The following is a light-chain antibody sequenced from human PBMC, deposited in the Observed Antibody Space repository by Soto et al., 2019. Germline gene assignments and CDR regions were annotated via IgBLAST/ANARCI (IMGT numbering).Light chain of an antibody. J-gene: IGKJ2*01. CDR2: WAS. CDR1: QNVLYSSNNKNY. CDR3: QQYYTTPSS. Sequence: DIVMTQSPDSLAVSLGERATINCRSSQNVLYSSNNKNYLAWYQQKAGQPPKLLIYWASTRASGVPDRFSGSGSGTDFPLTITSLQAEDVAVYHCQQYYTTPSSFGQGTKLEIK. V-gene: IGKV4-1*01.